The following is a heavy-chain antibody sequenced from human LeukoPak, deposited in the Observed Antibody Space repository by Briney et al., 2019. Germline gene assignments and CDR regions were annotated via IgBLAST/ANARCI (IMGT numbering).Heavy chain of an antibody. V-gene: IGHV1-46*01. CDR1: GYTFTSYY. CDR2: INPSGGST. D-gene: IGHD5-24*01. CDR3: ARDGYNIGWFDP. Sequence: WASVKGSCKASGYTFTSYYMHWVRQAPGQGLEWMGIINPSGGSTSYAQKFQGRVTMTRDTSTSTVYMELSSLRSEDTAVYYCARDGYNIGWFDPWGQGTLVTVSS. J-gene: IGHJ5*02.